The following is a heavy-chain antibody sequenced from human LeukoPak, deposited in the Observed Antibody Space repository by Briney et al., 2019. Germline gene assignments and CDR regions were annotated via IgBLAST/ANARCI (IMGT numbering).Heavy chain of an antibody. CDR1: GGSISSYY. D-gene: IGHD1/OR15-1a*01. CDR3: ARANNGRDYFDY. V-gene: IGHV4-59*01. J-gene: IGHJ4*02. Sequence: SETLSLTCTVSGGSISSYYWNWIRQPPGKGLEWIGYIYYSGSTNYNPSLKSRVTISVDTSKNQFSLKLSSVTAADTAVYYCARANNGRDYFDYWGQGTLVTVSS. CDR2: IYYSGST.